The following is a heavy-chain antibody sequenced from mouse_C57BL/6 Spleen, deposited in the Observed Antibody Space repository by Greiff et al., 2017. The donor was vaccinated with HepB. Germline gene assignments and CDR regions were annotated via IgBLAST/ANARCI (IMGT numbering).Heavy chain of an antibody. V-gene: IGHV1-64*01. J-gene: IGHJ4*01. Sequence: QVQLQQPGAELVKPGASVKLSCKASGYTFTSYWMHWVKQRPGQGLEWIGMIHPNSGSTNYNEKFKSKATLTVDKSSSTAYMQLSSLTSEDSAVYYCARDGSSSLYYYAMDYWGQGTSVTVSS. D-gene: IGHD1-1*01. CDR2: IHPNSGST. CDR1: GYTFTSYW. CDR3: ARDGSSSLYYYAMDY.